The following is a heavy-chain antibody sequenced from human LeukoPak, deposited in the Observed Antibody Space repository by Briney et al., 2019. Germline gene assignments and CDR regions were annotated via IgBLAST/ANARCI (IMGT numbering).Heavy chain of an antibody. V-gene: IGHV3-23*01. Sequence: GGSLRLSCAASGLTFSSYAMSWVRQAPGKGLEWVSTITASSVTTYYADSVKGRFTISRDNSKNTLFLQMNSLRAEDTAVYYCAKAPYDTSGFSSPNYFDYWGQGTLVTVSS. CDR3: AKAPYDTSGFSSPNYFDY. D-gene: IGHD3-22*01. J-gene: IGHJ4*02. CDR1: GLTFSSYA. CDR2: ITASSVTT.